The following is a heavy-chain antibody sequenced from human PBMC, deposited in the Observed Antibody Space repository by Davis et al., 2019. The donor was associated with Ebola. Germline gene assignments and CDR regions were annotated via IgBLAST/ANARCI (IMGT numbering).Heavy chain of an antibody. CDR2: INPSGGST. Sequence: ASVKVSCKASGYTFTSYYMHWVRQAPGQGLEWMGIINPSGGSTSYAQKFQGRVTMTRDTSTSTVYMELSSLRSEDTAVYYCARATSGYDLYYYYYYMDVWGKGTTVTVSS. CDR3: ARATSGYDLYYYYYYMDV. D-gene: IGHD5-12*01. J-gene: IGHJ6*03. CDR1: GYTFTSYY. V-gene: IGHV1-46*01.